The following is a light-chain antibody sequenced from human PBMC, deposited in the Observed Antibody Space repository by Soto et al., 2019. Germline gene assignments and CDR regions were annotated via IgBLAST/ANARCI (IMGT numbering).Light chain of an antibody. CDR3: QTWGTNWV. J-gene: IGLJ3*02. CDR1: SGHSNYD. Sequence: QAVLTQSPSASASLGASVKLTCTLSSGHSNYDIAWYQQQPNKGPRYLMKLNSDGSHKKGDGIPDRFSGSSSGAERYLTISSLQSDDEADHYCQTWGTNWVFGGGTQLTVL. CDR2: LNSDGSH. V-gene: IGLV4-69*01.